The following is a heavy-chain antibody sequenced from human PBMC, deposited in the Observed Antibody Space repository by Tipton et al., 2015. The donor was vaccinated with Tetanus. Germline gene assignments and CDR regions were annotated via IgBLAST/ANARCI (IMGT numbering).Heavy chain of an antibody. Sequence: TLSLTCTVSGGSISGGDYVWNWIRQPPGKGLEWIGYIYPSGSISYNPSLKSRLSISRDTSKNQFSMNLTSVTAADGAVYFCVRGRGSGAQSFGFEHWGRGTLVTVSS. CDR3: VRGRGSGAQSFGFEH. D-gene: IGHD1-26*01. CDR1: GGSISGGDYV. CDR2: IYPSGSI. V-gene: IGHV4-30-4*01. J-gene: IGHJ4*02.